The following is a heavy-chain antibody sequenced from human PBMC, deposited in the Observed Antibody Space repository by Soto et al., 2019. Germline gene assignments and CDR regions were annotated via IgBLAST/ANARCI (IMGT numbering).Heavy chain of an antibody. V-gene: IGHV1-24*01. CDR2: FDPEDGET. J-gene: IGHJ4*02. Sequence: QVQLVQSGAEVKKPGASVKVSCKVSGYTLTELSMHWVRQAPGKGLEWMGGFDPEDGETIYAQKFQGRVTMTEDTSTDTAYIDLSSLRSEATAVYYCATELTYGDYAGFDYWGQGTLVTVSS. CDR3: ATELTYGDYAGFDY. D-gene: IGHD4-17*01. CDR1: GYTLTELS.